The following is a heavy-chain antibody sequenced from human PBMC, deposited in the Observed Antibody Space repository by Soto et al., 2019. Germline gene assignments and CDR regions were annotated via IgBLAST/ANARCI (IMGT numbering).Heavy chain of an antibody. CDR2: IKQDGSEK. V-gene: IGHV3-7*05. J-gene: IGHJ6*02. D-gene: IGHD6-19*01. CDR3: ARHPVAGMFSYYYYGMDV. CDR1: GFTFSSYW. Sequence: GGSLRLSCAASGFTFSSYWMSWVRQAPGKGLEWVANIKQDGSEKYYVDSVKGRFTISRDNAKNPLYLQMNSLRAEDTAVYYCARHPVAGMFSYYYYGMDVWGQGTTVTVSS.